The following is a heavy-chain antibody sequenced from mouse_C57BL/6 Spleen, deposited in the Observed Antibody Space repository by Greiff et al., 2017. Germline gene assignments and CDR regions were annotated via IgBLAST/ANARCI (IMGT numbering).Heavy chain of an antibody. J-gene: IGHJ2*01. D-gene: IGHD1-1*01. Sequence: QVQLKESGAELVKPGASVKLSCKASGYTFTEYTIHWVKQRSGQGLEWIGWFYPGSGSIKYNEKFKDKATLTADKSSSTVYMELSRLTSEDSAVYFCARHEAPYYYGSSSYFDYWGQGTTLTVSS. V-gene: IGHV1-62-2*01. CDR2: FYPGSGSI. CDR3: ARHEAPYYYGSSSYFDY. CDR1: GYTFTEYT.